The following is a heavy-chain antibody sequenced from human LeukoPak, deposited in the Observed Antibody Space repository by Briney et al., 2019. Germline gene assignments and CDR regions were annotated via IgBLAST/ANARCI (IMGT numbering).Heavy chain of an antibody. CDR3: VWVLTTVTHRDY. CDR2: ISGSGGST. CDR1: GFTFSSYA. V-gene: IGHV3-23*01. J-gene: IGHJ4*02. D-gene: IGHD4-17*01. Sequence: GGSLRLSCAASGFTFSSYAMSLVRQAPGKGLEWVSAISGSGGSTYYADSVKGRFTISRDNSKNTLYLQMNSLRAEDTAVYYCVWVLTTVTHRDYWGQGTLVTVSS.